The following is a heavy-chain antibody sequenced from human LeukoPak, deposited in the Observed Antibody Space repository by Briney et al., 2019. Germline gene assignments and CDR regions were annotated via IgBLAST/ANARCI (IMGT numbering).Heavy chain of an antibody. D-gene: IGHD6-19*01. J-gene: IGHJ4*02. V-gene: IGHV3-23*01. CDR2: TSGGGAIT. CDR1: GITLSNYG. CDR3: AKRGVSGWYYFDF. Sequence: GGSLRLSCAVSGITLSNYGMSWVRQAPGKGLEWLSDTSGGGAITYYADSVKGRFTISRDNSKNTLHLQMNSLRVDDTAVYYCAKRGVSGWYYFDFWGQGTLVAVSS.